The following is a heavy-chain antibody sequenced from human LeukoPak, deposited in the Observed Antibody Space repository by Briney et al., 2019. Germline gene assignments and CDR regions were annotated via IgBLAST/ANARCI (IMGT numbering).Heavy chain of an antibody. J-gene: IGHJ4*02. D-gene: IGHD3-22*01. CDR2: IYYSGTT. CDR1: GDSVSSDSYY. CDR3: ARDSRGYYDSSGYFDH. V-gene: IGHV4-61*01. Sequence: PSETLSLTCTVSGDSVSSDSYYWSWIRQPPGKGLEWIGYIYYSGTTKQNPSLKGRVTLSVDTSKNQLYLKLNSVTAADTAVYYCARDSRGYYDSSGYFDHWGQGTLVTVSS.